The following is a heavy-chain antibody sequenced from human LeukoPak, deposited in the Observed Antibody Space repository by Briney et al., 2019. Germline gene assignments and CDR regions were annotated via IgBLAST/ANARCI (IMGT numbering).Heavy chain of an antibody. D-gene: IGHD6-6*01. CDR1: GYTFTGYY. V-gene: IGHV1-2*02. CDR2: VNPNSGGT. CDR3: ARDANYEGNSSATTGGY. J-gene: IGHJ4*02. Sequence: GASVKVSCKASGYTFTGYYMHWVRQAPGQGLEWMGWVNPNSGGTNYAQKFQGRVTMTRDTSISTAYMELSRLRSDDTAVYYCARDANYEGNSSATTGGYWGQGTLVTVSS.